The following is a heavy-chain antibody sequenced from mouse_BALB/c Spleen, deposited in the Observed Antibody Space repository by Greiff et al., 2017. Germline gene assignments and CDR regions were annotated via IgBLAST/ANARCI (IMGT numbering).Heavy chain of an antibody. CDR1: GYSITSDYA. V-gene: IGHV3-2*02. CDR3: ARGYYYGSSWYYFDY. Sequence: VQLQQSGPGLVKPPQSLSLTCTVTGYSITSDYAWNWIRQFPGNKLEWMGYISYSGSTSYNPSLKSRISITRDTSKNQFFLQLNSVTTEDTATYYCARGYYYGSSWYYFDYWGQGTTLTVSS. J-gene: IGHJ2*01. D-gene: IGHD1-1*01. CDR2: ISYSGST.